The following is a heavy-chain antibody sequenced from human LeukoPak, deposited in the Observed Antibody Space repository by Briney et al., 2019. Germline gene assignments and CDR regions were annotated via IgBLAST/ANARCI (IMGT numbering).Heavy chain of an antibody. Sequence: SETLSLTCTVSGGSIRSYYWSWIRQPAGKGLEWIGRIYTSGSTNYNPSLKSRVTMSVDTSKNQFSLKLTSVTAADTAIYYCARVGGMLTINNEAFDIWGQGTVVTVS. CDR3: ARVGGMLTINNEAFDI. V-gene: IGHV4-4*07. J-gene: IGHJ3*02. CDR2: IYTSGST. D-gene: IGHD5-24*01. CDR1: GGSIRSYY.